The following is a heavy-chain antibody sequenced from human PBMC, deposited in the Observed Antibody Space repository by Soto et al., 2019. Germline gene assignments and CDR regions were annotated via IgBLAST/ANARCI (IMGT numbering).Heavy chain of an antibody. D-gene: IGHD3-10*01. CDR3: VREEEVIRGVVSLAY. Sequence: WASVKVSCKTSGYTFTGYYIQWVRQAPGQGLEWMGWIDPHSGGTNYAQRVQGRVTMTRDISTQTFYMELRSLRSDDTAVYYCVREEEVIRGVVSLAYWGQGTLVTVSS. CDR1: GYTFTGYY. CDR2: IDPHSGGT. V-gene: IGHV1-2*02. J-gene: IGHJ4*02.